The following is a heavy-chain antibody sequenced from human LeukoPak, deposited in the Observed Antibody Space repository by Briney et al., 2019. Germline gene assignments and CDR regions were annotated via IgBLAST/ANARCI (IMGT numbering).Heavy chain of an antibody. CDR3: ARDRELGY. Sequence: SETLSLTCTVSGGSVSSGNYYWSWIRQPPGKGLEWIGYISYSGSTNYNPSLKSRVTISVDTSKNRFSLRLSSVTAADTAVYYCARDRELGYWGQGALVTVSS. CDR1: GGSVSSGNYY. D-gene: IGHD3-10*01. J-gene: IGHJ4*02. CDR2: ISYSGST. V-gene: IGHV4-61*01.